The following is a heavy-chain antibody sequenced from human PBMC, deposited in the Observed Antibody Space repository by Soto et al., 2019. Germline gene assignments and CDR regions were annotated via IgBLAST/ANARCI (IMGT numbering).Heavy chain of an antibody. V-gene: IGHV1-69*13. Sequence: AASVKVSCKASGGTFSSYAISWVRQAPGQGLEWMGGIIPIFGTANYAQKFQGRVTITADESTSTAYMELSSLRSEDTAVYYCARDLSPPTTALYYYGMDVWGQGTTVTVSS. J-gene: IGHJ6*02. CDR2: IIPIFGTA. D-gene: IGHD3-16*02. CDR3: ARDLSPPTTALYYYGMDV. CDR1: GGTFSSYA.